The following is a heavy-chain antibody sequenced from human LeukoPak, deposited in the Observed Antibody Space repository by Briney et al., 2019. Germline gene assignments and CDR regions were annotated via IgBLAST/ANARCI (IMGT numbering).Heavy chain of an antibody. CDR2: ISYSGST. CDR1: GGSISSYY. V-gene: IGHV4-59*01. J-gene: IGHJ3*02. D-gene: IGHD1-26*01. CDR3: AKETRLHSGSYSNDAFDI. Sequence: PSETLSLTCTVSGGSISSYYWSWIRQPPGKGLEWIGYISYSGSTDYNPSLKSRVTISLDTSKNQFSLRLSSVTAADTAVYYCAKETRLHSGSYSNDAFDIWGQGTMVTVSS.